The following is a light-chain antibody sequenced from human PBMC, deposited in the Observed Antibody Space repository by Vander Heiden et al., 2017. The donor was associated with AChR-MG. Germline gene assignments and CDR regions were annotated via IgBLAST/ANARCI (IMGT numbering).Light chain of an antibody. Sequence: DIQMTQSPSTLSASAGDRVTITCRASQNINWYLAWYQEKPGEAPELLIYKASSLESGVPSRFSGSGSETDFSLTISNVQPDDVATYYCQQYDRFPYTFGQGTKLDIK. J-gene: IGKJ2*01. CDR2: KAS. V-gene: IGKV1-5*03. CDR1: QNINWY. CDR3: QQYDRFPYT.